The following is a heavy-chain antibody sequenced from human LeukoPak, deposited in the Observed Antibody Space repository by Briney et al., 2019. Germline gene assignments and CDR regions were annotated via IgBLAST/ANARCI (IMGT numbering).Heavy chain of an antibody. J-gene: IGHJ4*02. Sequence: GGSLRLSCAASGFTFSSYSMNWVRQAPGKGLEWVSSISSSSSYIYYADSVKGRFTISRDNAKNSLYLQMNSLRAEDTAVYYCARENGITGTTATFDYWGQGTLVTVSS. V-gene: IGHV3-21*01. CDR3: ARENGITGTTATFDY. D-gene: IGHD1-7*01. CDR1: GFTFSSYS. CDR2: ISSSSSYI.